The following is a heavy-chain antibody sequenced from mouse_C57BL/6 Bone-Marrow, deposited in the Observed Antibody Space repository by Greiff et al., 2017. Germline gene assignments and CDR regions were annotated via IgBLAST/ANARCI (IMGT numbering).Heavy chain of an antibody. CDR1: GFSLSTSGMG. V-gene: IGHV8-12*01. D-gene: IGHD1-1*01. J-gene: IGHJ2*01. CDR2: IYWDDDK. Sequence: QVTLKVSGPGILQSSQTLSLTCSFSGFSLSTSGMGVSWIRQPSGKGLEWLAHIYWDDDKRYNPSLKSRLTISKDTSRNQVFLKITSVDTADTATYYCARRDYYGRSDYYFDYWGPGTTLTVSS. CDR3: ARRDYYGRSDYYFDY.